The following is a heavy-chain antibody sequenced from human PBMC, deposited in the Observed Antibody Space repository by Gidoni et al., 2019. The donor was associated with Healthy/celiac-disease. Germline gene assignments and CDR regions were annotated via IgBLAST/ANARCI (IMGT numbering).Heavy chain of an antibody. CDR2: ISWNSGSI. CDR3: AKGPPDDFWSGPRRDYFDY. D-gene: IGHD3-3*01. CDR1: GFTFDDYA. J-gene: IGHJ4*02. Sequence: EVQLVESGGGLVQPGRSLRLSCAASGFTFDDYAIHWVRQAPGKGLEWVSGISWNSGSIGYADSVKGRFTISRDNAKNSLYLQMNSLRAEDTALYYCAKGPPDDFWSGPRRDYFDYWGQGTLVTVSS. V-gene: IGHV3-9*01.